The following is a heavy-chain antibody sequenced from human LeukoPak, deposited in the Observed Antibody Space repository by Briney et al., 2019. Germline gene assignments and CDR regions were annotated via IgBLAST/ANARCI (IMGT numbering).Heavy chain of an antibody. V-gene: IGHV3-23*01. CDR3: APQGYSGCERGFDY. CDR1: GFTFSSYA. Sequence: GGSLRLSCAASGFTFSSYAMSWVRQAPGKGLEWVSAISGSGGSTYYADSVKGRFTISRDNSKNTLYLQMNSLRAEDTAVYYCAPQGYSGCERGFDYWGQGTLVTVSS. D-gene: IGHD5-12*01. CDR2: ISGSGGST. J-gene: IGHJ4*02.